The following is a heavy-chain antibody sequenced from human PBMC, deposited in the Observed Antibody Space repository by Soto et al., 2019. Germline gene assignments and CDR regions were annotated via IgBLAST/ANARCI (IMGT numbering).Heavy chain of an antibody. D-gene: IGHD3-22*01. CDR3: ARGVLGSGYYLFDY. Sequence: QVQLQESGPGLVKPSQTLSLTCTVSGGSISSGDYYWSWIRQPPGKGLEWIGYIYYSGSTYYNPSLKSRVTISVHPSKNHFSLTLSSVPAADPAVYYCARGVLGSGYYLFDYWGQGTLVTVSS. CDR1: GGSISSGDYY. V-gene: IGHV4-30-4*01. J-gene: IGHJ4*02. CDR2: IYYSGST.